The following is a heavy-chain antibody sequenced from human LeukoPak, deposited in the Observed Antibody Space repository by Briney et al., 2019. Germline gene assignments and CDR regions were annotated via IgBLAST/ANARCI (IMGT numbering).Heavy chain of an antibody. Sequence: ASAKVSCKASGYTFTSYGISWVRQAPGQGLEWMGWISAYNGNTNYAQKLQGRVTMTTDTSTSTAYMELRSLRSDDTAVYYCATSNTNYYDSSGYYYISFDYWGQGTLVTVSS. J-gene: IGHJ4*02. CDR1: GYTFTSYG. CDR2: ISAYNGNT. V-gene: IGHV1-18*01. D-gene: IGHD3-22*01. CDR3: ATSNTNYYDSSGYYYISFDY.